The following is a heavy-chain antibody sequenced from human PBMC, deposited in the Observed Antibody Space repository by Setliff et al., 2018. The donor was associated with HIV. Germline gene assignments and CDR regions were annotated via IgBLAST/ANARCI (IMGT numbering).Heavy chain of an antibody. CDR2: IYASGKT. Sequence: SETLSLTCNVSGDSLNTYYWSWIRQSGGKGLEWIGRIYASGKTTFNPSLKSRVTISVDTSKNQFSLKLSSVTAADTAVYYCASGPHQYFHFYGMDVWGQGTTVTVSS. CDR1: GDSLNTYY. CDR3: ASGPHQYFHFYGMDV. V-gene: IGHV4-4*07. J-gene: IGHJ6*02.